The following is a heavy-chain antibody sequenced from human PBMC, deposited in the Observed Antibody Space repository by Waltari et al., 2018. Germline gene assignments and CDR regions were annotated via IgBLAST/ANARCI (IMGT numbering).Heavy chain of an antibody. D-gene: IGHD3-10*01. CDR1: GYTFMDYF. CDR2: IDPEDGET. Sequence: VELVQSGAEVTKPGATVKISCKASGYTFMDYFMHWVQQAPGKGLEWMGRIDPEDGETVYSEKFQGRVTITADTSTDTAYMELSSLTSGDTAVYYCAPLPGGSGQTFDYWGQGTLVTVSS. J-gene: IGHJ4*02. CDR3: APLPGGSGQTFDY. V-gene: IGHV1-69-2*01.